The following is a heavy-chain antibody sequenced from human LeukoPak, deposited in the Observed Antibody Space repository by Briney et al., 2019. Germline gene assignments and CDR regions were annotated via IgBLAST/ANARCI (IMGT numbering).Heavy chain of an antibody. CDR3: AREGSGVAGHFDY. Sequence: GGSLRLSCTASGFTFGDYGMTWVRQAPGKGLEWVSSISSSSSYIYYADSVKGRFTISRDNAKNSLYLQMNSLRAEDTAVYYCAREGSGVAGHFDYWGQGTLVTVSS. J-gene: IGHJ4*02. D-gene: IGHD6-19*01. CDR2: ISSSSSYI. V-gene: IGHV3-21*01. CDR1: GFTFGDYG.